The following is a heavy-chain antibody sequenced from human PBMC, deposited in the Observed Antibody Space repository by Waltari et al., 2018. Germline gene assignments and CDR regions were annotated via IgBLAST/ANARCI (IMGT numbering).Heavy chain of an antibody. CDR1: GYTFTSYY. CDR2: INPRGGST. CDR3: ARIPSSSWDDY. V-gene: IGHV1-46*01. D-gene: IGHD6-13*01. J-gene: IGHJ4*02. Sequence: QVQLVQSGAEVKKPGASVKVSCKASGYTFTSYYMHWVRQAPGQGLGWMGIINPRGGSTSYAQKFQGRVTMTRDTSTSTVYMELSSLRSEDTAVYYCARIPSSSWDDYWGQGTLVTVSS.